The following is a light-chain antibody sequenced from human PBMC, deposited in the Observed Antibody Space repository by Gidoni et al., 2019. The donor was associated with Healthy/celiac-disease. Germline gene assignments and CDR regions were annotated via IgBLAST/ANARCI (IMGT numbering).Light chain of an antibody. J-gene: IGLJ2*01. CDR3: QAWDSSTAV. V-gene: IGLV3-1*01. CDR2: QDS. Sequence: SYELTQPPSVSVSPGQTASITCSGDKFGDKYACWYQHNPGQSPVLVIYQDSKRPPGIPDRFSGSNSGNTATLTISGTQAMDEADYYSQAWDSSTAVFGGGTKLTVL. CDR1: KFGDKY.